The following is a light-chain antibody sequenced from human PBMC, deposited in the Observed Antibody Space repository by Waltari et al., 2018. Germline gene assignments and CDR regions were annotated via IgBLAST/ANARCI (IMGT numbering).Light chain of an antibody. V-gene: IGKV1-39*01. CDR2: AAS. Sequence: DIQMTQSPSSLSASVGDRVTITCRASQSISSYLNWYQQKPGKAPKLLIYAASSLQSGVPXXXXGXXSGTXFXLTXXXLQPEDFATYYCQQSYSTPYTFGQGTKLEIK. CDR3: QQSYSTPYT. J-gene: IGKJ2*01. CDR1: QSISSY.